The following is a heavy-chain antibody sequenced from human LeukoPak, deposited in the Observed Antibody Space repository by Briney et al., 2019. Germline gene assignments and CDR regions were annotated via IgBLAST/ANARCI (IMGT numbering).Heavy chain of an antibody. CDR2: IYYSGST. Sequence: KPSETLSLTCTVSGGSISSSSYYWGWIRQPPGKGLEWIGSIYYSGSTYYNPSLKSRVTISVDTSKNQFSLKLSSVTAADTAVYYCARSYYDSLSPGYWGQGTLVTVSS. D-gene: IGHD3-22*01. J-gene: IGHJ4*02. CDR3: ARSYYDSLSPGY. CDR1: GGSISSSSYY. V-gene: IGHV4-39*07.